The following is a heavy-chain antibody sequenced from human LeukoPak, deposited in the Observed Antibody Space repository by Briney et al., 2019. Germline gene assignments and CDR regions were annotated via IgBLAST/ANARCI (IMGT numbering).Heavy chain of an antibody. CDR3: ASYGPRNPFDY. CDR2: IYYGGST. J-gene: IGHJ4*02. V-gene: IGHV4-31*03. CDR1: GGSISSGGYY. D-gene: IGHD4-17*01. Sequence: SETLSLTCTVSGGSISSGGYYWSWIRQHPGKGLEWIGYIYYGGSTYYNPSLKSRVTISVDTSKNQFSLKLSSVTAADTAVYYCASYGPRNPFDYWGQGTLVTVSS.